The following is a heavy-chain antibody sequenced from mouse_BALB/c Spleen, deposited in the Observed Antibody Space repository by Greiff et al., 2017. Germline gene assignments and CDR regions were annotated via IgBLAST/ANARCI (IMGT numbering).Heavy chain of an antibody. J-gene: IGHJ3*01. CDR1: GFTFSDYY. V-gene: IGHV5-4*02. D-gene: IGHD2-1*01. CDR3: ARDAGNYGFAY. CDR2: ISDGGSYT. Sequence: EVLRVESGGGLVKPGGSLKLSCAASGFTFSDYYMYWVRQTPEKRLEWVATISDGGSYTYYPDSVKGRFTISRDNAKNNLYLQMSSLKSEDTAMYYCARDAGNYGFAYWGQGTLVTVSA.